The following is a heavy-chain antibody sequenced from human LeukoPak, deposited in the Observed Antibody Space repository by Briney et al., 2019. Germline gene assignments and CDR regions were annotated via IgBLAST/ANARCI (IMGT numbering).Heavy chain of an antibody. Sequence: GGSLRLSCAASGFTFSRYAMNWVRQAPGKGLEWVSAIGGSGDSAYYADSVKGRFTISRDNSKNTLYLQMKSLRAEDTAVYYCAKDRSSSWVFDYWGQGTLVTVSS. CDR2: IGGSGDSA. V-gene: IGHV3-23*01. J-gene: IGHJ4*02. CDR1: GFTFSRYA. D-gene: IGHD6-13*01. CDR3: AKDRSSSWVFDY.